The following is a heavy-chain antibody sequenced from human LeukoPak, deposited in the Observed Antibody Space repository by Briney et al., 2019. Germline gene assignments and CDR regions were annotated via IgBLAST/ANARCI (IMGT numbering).Heavy chain of an antibody. Sequence: PGGSLRLSCAASGLAFSSYAMSWVRRAPGKGLEWASTISVASNTFYADSVKGRFTISRDNSRNTVYLQMTSLRADDAAVYYCADYGVSGVRNNFYWGQGTLVTVSS. D-gene: IGHD3-3*01. J-gene: IGHJ4*02. CDR1: GLAFSSYA. CDR2: ISVASNT. CDR3: ADYGVSGVRNNFY. V-gene: IGHV3-23*01.